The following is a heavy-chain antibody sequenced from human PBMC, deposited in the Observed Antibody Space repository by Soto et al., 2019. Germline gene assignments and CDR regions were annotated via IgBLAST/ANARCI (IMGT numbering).Heavy chain of an antibody. CDR1: GFTFSSYS. Sequence: EVQLVESGGGLVKPGESLRLSCAASGFTFSSYSMNWVRQAPGKGLEWVSSISSSRGYVSYADSVKGRFTISRDNAKNSLYLQMDSLRAEDTAVYYCARGRSLISIRDYWGQGTLVTVSS. CDR2: ISSSRGYV. D-gene: IGHD2-15*01. J-gene: IGHJ4*02. V-gene: IGHV3-21*01. CDR3: ARGRSLISIRDY.